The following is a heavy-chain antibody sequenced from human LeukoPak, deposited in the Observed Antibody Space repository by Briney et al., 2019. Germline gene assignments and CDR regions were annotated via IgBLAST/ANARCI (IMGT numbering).Heavy chain of an antibody. Sequence: TSETLSLTCTVSGDSISTNKYLWGWIRQPPGKGLEWIGNIYDSVTTHYNPSLKSRVTISVDTSKNQFALRLSSVTAADTAVYYCARGGGGYSGYDADYWGQGTLVTVSS. V-gene: IGHV4-39*06. CDR2: IYDSVTT. CDR3: ARGGGGYSGYDADY. D-gene: IGHD5-12*01. J-gene: IGHJ4*02. CDR1: GDSISTNKYL.